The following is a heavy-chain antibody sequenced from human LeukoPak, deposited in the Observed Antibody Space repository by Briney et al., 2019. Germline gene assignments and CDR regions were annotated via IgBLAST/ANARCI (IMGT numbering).Heavy chain of an antibody. CDR1: GLSIISYC. Sequence: KPSATLSLTCTVFGLSIISYCWSSIRPPPGKGLEWVGSIYTSGSTNYTPTLKSPGTISVDPSKNQFSLKLSSVTAADTAVYYCDRHRSIRYRSYNWFDPWGRRTLVTVSS. D-gene: IGHD3-9*01. V-gene: IGHV4-4*09. CDR2: IYTSGST. CDR3: DRHRSIRYRSYNWFDP. J-gene: IGHJ5*02.